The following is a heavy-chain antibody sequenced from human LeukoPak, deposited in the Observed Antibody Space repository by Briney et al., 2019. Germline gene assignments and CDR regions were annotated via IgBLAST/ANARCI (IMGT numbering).Heavy chain of an antibody. Sequence: GGSLRLSCTASGFTFGDYAMTWVRQAPGKGLEWVGFIASETYGGTAEYAASVKGRFTISRDDSKSIAYLQMNSLKTEDTAVYYCARVLGDYVWGSYRFDYWGQGTLVTVSS. J-gene: IGHJ4*02. V-gene: IGHV3-49*04. CDR1: GFTFGDYA. D-gene: IGHD3-16*02. CDR2: IASETYGGTA. CDR3: ARVLGDYVWGSYRFDY.